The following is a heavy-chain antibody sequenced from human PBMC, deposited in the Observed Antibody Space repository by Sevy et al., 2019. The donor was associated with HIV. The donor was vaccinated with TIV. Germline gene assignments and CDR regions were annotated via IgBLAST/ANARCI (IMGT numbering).Heavy chain of an antibody. CDR3: ARELGDFWSGYSGYYGMDV. D-gene: IGHD3-3*01. Sequence: GESLKISCAASGFTFSDYYMSWIRQAPGKGLEWVSYISSSSSYTNYADSVKGRFTISRDNAKNSLYLQMNSLRAEDTAVYYCARELGDFWSGYSGYYGMDVCGQGTTVTVSS. CDR2: ISSSSSYT. V-gene: IGHV3-11*06. CDR1: GFTFSDYY. J-gene: IGHJ6*02.